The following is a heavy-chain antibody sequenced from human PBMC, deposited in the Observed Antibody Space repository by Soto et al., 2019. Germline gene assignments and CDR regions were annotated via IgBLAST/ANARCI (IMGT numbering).Heavy chain of an antibody. V-gene: IGHV3-23*01. CDR3: AKDRITMIVPGAFDI. D-gene: IGHD3-22*01. CDR2: LSGSGTST. J-gene: IGHJ3*02. CDR1: GFRFVNYA. Sequence: GGSLRLSCAASGFRFVNYAMDWVRQAPGKGLEWVSGLSGSGTSTYYADSVKGRFTISRDNSRDTLFLQMNSLRAEDTALYYCAKDRITMIVPGAFDIWGQGTMVTVSS.